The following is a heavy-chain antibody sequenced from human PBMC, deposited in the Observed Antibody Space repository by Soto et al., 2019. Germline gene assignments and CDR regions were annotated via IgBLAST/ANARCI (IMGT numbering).Heavy chain of an antibody. CDR3: AKIVAGDYGDYVGYFDY. V-gene: IGHV3-23*01. Sequence: GGSLRLSCAASGFTFSSYAMSWVRQAPGKGLEWVSAISGSGGSTYYADSVKGRFTISRDNSKNTLYLQMNSLRAEDTAVYYCAKIVAGDYGDYVGYFDYWGQGTLVTVSS. CDR2: ISGSGGST. D-gene: IGHD4-17*01. J-gene: IGHJ4*02. CDR1: GFTFSSYA.